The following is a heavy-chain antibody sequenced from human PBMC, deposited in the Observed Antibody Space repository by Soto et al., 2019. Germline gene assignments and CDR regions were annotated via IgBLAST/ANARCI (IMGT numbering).Heavy chain of an antibody. CDR3: ARDLAVVVVAAYYYFDY. CDR1: GYTFTSYY. D-gene: IGHD2-15*01. V-gene: IGHV1-46*03. Sequence: QVQLVQSGAEVKKPGASVKVSCKASGYTFTSYYMHWVRQAPGQGLEWMGIINPSGGSTSYAQKFQGRVTMTRDTSTSTVYMELSSLRSEDTAVYYCARDLAVVVVAAYYYFDYWGQGTLVTVSS. J-gene: IGHJ4*02. CDR2: INPSGGST.